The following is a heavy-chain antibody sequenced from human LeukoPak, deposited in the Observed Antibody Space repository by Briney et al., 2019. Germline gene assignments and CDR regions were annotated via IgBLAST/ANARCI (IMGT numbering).Heavy chain of an antibody. CDR1: GFSFSNYW. D-gene: IGHD2-2*01. J-gene: IGHJ3*02. V-gene: IGHV3-7*01. CDR3: AREVPGAMNAFDI. Sequence: GGSLRLSCAASGFSFSNYWMTWVRQAPGKGLERVANINEDENKQFYGDSVKGRFSISRDNAKNSLYLQMDSLRVEDTAVYYCAREVPGAMNAFDIWGQGTMVTVSS. CDR2: INEDENKQ.